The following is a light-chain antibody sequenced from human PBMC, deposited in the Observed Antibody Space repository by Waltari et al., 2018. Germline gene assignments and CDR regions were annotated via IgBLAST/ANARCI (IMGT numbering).Light chain of an antibody. J-gene: IGLJ3*02. Sequence: QSALTQPASVSGSPGQSIAISCTGTSSDVGGSDYVSWYQHHPGKAPKVLIYDVTKRPSGVSYRFSGSKSGNTSSLTISGLQADDEADFFCASYTSTSTWVFGGGTKLTVL. CDR1: SSDVGGSDY. CDR3: ASYTSTSTWV. CDR2: DVT. V-gene: IGLV2-14*03.